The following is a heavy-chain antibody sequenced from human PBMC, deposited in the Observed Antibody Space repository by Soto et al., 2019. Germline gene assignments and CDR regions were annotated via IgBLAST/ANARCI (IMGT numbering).Heavy chain of an antibody. V-gene: IGHV1-69*12. CDR3: ARARGYGSGGSGYGNYCSYGMDV. Sequence: QVQLVQSGAEVKKPGSSVKVSCKASGGTFSSYAISWVRQAPGQGLEWMGGIIPIFGTANYAQKLQGRVPITADESTSTAYMELSSLRSADTAVYYCARARGYGSGGSGYGNYCSYGMDVWGQGTTVTVSS. J-gene: IGHJ6*02. CDR1: GGTFSSYA. D-gene: IGHD2-15*01. CDR2: IIPIFGTA.